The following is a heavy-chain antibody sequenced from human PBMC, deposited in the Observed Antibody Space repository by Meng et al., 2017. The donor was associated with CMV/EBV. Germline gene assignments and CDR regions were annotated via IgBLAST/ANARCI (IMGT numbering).Heavy chain of an antibody. CDR2: IYYSGST. V-gene: IGHV4-39*07. D-gene: IGHD3-10*01. CDR3: ATGDYYYYMDV. J-gene: IGHJ6*03. CDR1: GGSIGSSSYY. Sequence: HLRDAGLGRVYPSETLCLTCTVCGGSIGSSSYYWGWIRQPPGKGLEWIGSIYYSGSTYYNPSLKSRVTISVDTSKNQFSLKLSSVTAADTAVYYCATGDYYYYMDVWGKGTTVTVSS.